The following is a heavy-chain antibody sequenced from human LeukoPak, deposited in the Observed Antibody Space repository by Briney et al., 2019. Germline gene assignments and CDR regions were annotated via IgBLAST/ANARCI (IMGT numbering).Heavy chain of an antibody. D-gene: IGHD2-21*02. CDR1: GFTFDNYV. CDR2: ISGSGGRT. V-gene: IGHV3-23*01. Sequence: GGSLRLSCAAPGFTFDNYVMNWVRQAPGKGLEWVSGISGSGGRTYYAVSVKGRFTISRDNSKNTVYLQMNSLRAEDTAVYYCAKGDCGRDCYYGINYWGQGSLVTVSS. J-gene: IGHJ4*02. CDR3: AKGDCGRDCYYGINY.